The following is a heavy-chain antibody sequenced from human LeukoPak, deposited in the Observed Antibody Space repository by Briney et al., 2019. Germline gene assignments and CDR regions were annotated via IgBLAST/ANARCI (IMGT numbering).Heavy chain of an antibody. V-gene: IGHV4-61*02. CDR3: ARDVPADGTMDY. CDR2: IYTSGST. Sequence: PSETLSLTCAVSGYSISSGYYWSWIRQPAGKGLEWIGRIYTSGSTNYNPSLKSRVTISVDTSKNQFSLKLSSVTAADTAVYYCARDVPADGTMDYWGQGTLVTVSS. D-gene: IGHD3-10*01. J-gene: IGHJ4*02. CDR1: GYSISSGYY.